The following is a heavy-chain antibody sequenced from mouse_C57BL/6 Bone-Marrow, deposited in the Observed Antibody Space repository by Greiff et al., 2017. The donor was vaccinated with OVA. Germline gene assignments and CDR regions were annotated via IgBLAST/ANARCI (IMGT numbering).Heavy chain of an antibody. CDR2: IYPGGGYT. CDR1: GYTFTNYW. Sequence: QVQPQQSGAELVRPGTSVKMSCKASGYTFTNYWIGWAKQRPGHGLEWIGDIYPGGGYTNYNEKFKGKATLTADKSSSTAYMQFSSLTSEDSAIYYCARTGSSGYFYYAMDYWGQGTSVTVSS. V-gene: IGHV1-63*01. CDR3: ARTGSSGYFYYAMDY. D-gene: IGHD3-2*02. J-gene: IGHJ4*01.